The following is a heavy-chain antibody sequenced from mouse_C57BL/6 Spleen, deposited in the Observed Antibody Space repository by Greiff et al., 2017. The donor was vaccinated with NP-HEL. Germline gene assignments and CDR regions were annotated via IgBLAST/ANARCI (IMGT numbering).Heavy chain of an antibody. CDR1: GYTFTSYW. J-gene: IGHJ4*01. V-gene: IGHV1-50*01. CDR3: ARRWLLPMDY. Sequence: QVQLQQPGAELVKPGASVKLSCKASGYTFTSYWMQWVKQRPGQGLEWIGEIDPSDSYTNYNQKFKGKATLTVDTSSSTAYMQLSSLTSEDSAVYYCARRWLLPMDYWGQGTSVTVSS. CDR2: IDPSDSYT. D-gene: IGHD2-3*01.